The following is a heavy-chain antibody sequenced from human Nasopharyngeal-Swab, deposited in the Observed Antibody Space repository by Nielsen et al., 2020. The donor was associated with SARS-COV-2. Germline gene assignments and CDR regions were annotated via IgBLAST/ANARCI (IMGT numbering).Heavy chain of an antibody. D-gene: IGHD1-20*01. CDR2: ISWNGNIR. Sequence: WIRQPPGKGLERVSGISWNGNIRGHADSVEGRFTISRDNAKSSLYLQMNSLRVEDTALYYCARENNWEALRYFDLWGRGTLVTVSS. J-gene: IGHJ2*01. V-gene: IGHV3-9*01. CDR3: ARENNWEALRYFDL.